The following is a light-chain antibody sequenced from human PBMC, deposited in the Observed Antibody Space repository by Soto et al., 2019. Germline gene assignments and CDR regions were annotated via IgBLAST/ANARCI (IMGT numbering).Light chain of an antibody. J-gene: IGKJ5*01. Sequence: EIVLTQSPGTLSLSPGERATLSCWASQSVSSSYLAWYEQKPGQAPRLLIYGASGRATGIPDRFSGSGSGTDFTLTISRLEPEDFAVYYCQQYGSSPGITFGQGTRLEIK. V-gene: IGKV3-20*01. CDR3: QQYGSSPGIT. CDR1: QSVSSSY. CDR2: GAS.